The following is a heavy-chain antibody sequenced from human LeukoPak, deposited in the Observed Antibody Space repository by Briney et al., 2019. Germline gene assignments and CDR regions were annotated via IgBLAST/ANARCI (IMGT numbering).Heavy chain of an antibody. CDR1: GFTFSRNG. D-gene: IGHD4-17*01. V-gene: IGHV3-23*01. CDR2: ISGSGGNT. CDR3: AREYGDYDFDY. Sequence: GGSLRLSCAASGFTFSRNGMTWVRQAPGKGLEWVSAISGSGGNTYYADSVKGRFTISRDNSKNTLYLQMNSLRAEDTAVYYCAREYGDYDFDYWGQGTLVTVSS. J-gene: IGHJ4*02.